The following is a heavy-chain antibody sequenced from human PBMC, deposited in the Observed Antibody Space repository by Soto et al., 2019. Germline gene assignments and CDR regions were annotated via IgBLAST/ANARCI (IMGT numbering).Heavy chain of an antibody. CDR2: INPNSGGT. J-gene: IGHJ4*02. D-gene: IGHD6-13*01. V-gene: IGHV1-2*04. CDR1: GYTFTGYY. CDR3: AREGIAAAVNFGY. Sequence: ASVKVSCKASGYTFTGYYIHWVQQAPGQGLEWMGWINPNSGGTNYAQKFQGWVTMTRDTSISTAYMELSRLRSDDTAVYYCAREGIAAAVNFGYWGQGTLVTVSP.